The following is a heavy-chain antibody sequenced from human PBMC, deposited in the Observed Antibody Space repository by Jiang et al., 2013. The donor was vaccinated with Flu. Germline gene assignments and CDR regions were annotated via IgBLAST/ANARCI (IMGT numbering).Heavy chain of an antibody. CDR1: GFTFGDYG. J-gene: IGHJ6*03. CDR3: AKVDYSGNLLLSYYYMDV. D-gene: IGHD4-23*01. CDR2: IAPDGNKK. V-gene: IGHV3-30*02. Sequence: VQLLESGGGVVQPGGSLRLSCAASGFTFGDYGMHWVRQAPGKGLEWVAFIAPDGNKKHYADSVKGRFTISRDNSKSTLFLQINSLRAEDTAVYYCAKVDYSGNLLLSYYYMDVWGKGTTVTVSS.